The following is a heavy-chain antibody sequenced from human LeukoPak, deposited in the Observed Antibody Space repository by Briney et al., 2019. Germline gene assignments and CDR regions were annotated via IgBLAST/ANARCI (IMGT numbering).Heavy chain of an antibody. D-gene: IGHD3-22*01. Sequence: ASVKVSCKASGYTFTGYYMHWVRQAPGQGLEWMGWINPYSGGTNYAQKFQGRVTMTRDTSISTAYMELSRLRSDDTAVYYCARDGYYDSSGYYSYPHDAFDIWGQGTMVTVSS. CDR3: ARDGYYDSSGYYSYPHDAFDI. CDR1: GYTFTGYY. CDR2: INPYSGGT. V-gene: IGHV1-2*02. J-gene: IGHJ3*02.